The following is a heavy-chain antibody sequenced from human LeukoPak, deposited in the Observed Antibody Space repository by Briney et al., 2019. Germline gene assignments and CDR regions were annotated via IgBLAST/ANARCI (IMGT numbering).Heavy chain of an antibody. CDR3: ARGGGSENNYAPWYFDF. J-gene: IGHJ4*02. CDR1: GFTFSSYS. V-gene: IGHV3-21*04. Sequence: GGSLRLSCAASGFTFSSYSMNWVRQAPGKGLEWVSSFSSSSSYIYYADSVKGRFTISRDNAKNTLYLQMNSLRVEDTAVYYSARGGGSENNYAPWYFDFWGQGSLVTVSS. CDR2: FSSSSSYI. D-gene: IGHD3-10*01.